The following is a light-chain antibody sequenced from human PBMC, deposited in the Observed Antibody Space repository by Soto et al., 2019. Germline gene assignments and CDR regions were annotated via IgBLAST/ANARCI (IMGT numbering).Light chain of an antibody. CDR3: QQYNHWRSIS. CDR1: QSINTK. J-gene: IGKJ5*01. V-gene: IGKV3-15*01. CDR2: DTS. Sequence: EIVLTHSPATLSLSPCERATLSCRASQSINTKLAWYQHKPGQAPRLLIYDTSTRAADIPARFSGSGSGTDFTLTISSLQSEDFAVYYCQQYNHWRSISFGQGTRLEIK.